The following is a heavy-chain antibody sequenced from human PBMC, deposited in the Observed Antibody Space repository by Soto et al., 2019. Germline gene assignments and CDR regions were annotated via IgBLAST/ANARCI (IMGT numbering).Heavy chain of an antibody. D-gene: IGHD2-2*01. CDR3: AKDMNIVVVPAAQGGAFDI. CDR1: GGSISSSSYY. CDR2: IYYSGST. Sequence: SETLSLTCTVSGGSISSSSYYWGWIRQPPGKGLEWIGSIYYSGSTYYNTSLKSRVTISVDTSKNSLYLQMNSLRAEDTALYYCAKDMNIVVVPAAQGGAFDIWGQGTMVTVSS. J-gene: IGHJ3*02. V-gene: IGHV4-39*02.